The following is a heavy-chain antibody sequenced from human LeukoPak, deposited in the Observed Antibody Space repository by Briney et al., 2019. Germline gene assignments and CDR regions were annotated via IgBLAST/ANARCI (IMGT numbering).Heavy chain of an antibody. CDR3: ARGGLTYYYDSSGFPGY. D-gene: IGHD3-22*01. CDR2: INPNSGDT. Sequence: ASVKVSCKASGYTFTGYYMHWVRQAPGQGLEWMGWINPNSGDTNYAQKFQGRVTMTRDTSISTAYMELSRLRSDDTAVYYCARGGLTYYYDSSGFPGYWGQGTLVTVSS. CDR1: GYTFTGYY. J-gene: IGHJ4*02. V-gene: IGHV1-2*02.